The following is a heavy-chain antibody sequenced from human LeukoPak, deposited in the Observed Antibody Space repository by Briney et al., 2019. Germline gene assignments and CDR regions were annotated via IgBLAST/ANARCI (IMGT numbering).Heavy chain of an antibody. V-gene: IGHV5-51*01. D-gene: IGHD3-10*01. CDR1: GYSFTSYW. J-gene: IGHJ4*02. CDR2: IYPGDSDT. CDR3: ARRYYYGSGSYLFDY. Sequence: GESLKISCKGSGYSFTSYWIGWVRQMPGKGLEWMGIIYPGDSDTRYSPSFQGQVTISAVKSISTAYLQWSSLKASDTAMYYCARRYYYGSGSYLFDYWGQGTLVTVSS.